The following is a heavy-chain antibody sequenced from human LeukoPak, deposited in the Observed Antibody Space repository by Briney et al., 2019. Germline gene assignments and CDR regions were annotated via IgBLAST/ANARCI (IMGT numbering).Heavy chain of an antibody. CDR1: GCTFDYYV. Sequence: PGRSLRLSCAASGCTFDYYVMHWVRQAPGKGLEWVSVISWNSGSIGYADSVKGRFTISRDNAKNSLYLQMNSLRAEDTALYYCAKDIGSSSWRYYYYYYGMDVWGQGTTVTVSS. V-gene: IGHV3-9*01. CDR3: AKDIGSSSWRYYYYYYGMDV. J-gene: IGHJ6*02. CDR2: ISWNSGSI. D-gene: IGHD6-13*01.